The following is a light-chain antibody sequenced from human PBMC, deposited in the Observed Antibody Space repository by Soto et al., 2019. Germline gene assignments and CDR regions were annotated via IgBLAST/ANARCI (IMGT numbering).Light chain of an antibody. CDR1: QSVSNN. CDR2: SAS. CDR3: QQYNNWPRGT. Sequence: EIVLTQSPGTLSLSPLERATLSCRASQSVSNNYLAWYQQKPGQAPRLLIYSASTRATGIPARFSGSGSGREFTLTIKSLQPEDSAVYYCQQYNNWPRGTCGQGNKGDIK. J-gene: IGKJ1*01. V-gene: IGKV3-15*01.